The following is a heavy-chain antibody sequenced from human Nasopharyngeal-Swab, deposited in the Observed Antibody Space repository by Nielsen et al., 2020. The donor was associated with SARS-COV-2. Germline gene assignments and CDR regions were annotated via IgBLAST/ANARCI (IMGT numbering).Heavy chain of an antibody. D-gene: IGHD6-19*01. V-gene: IGHV4-39*01. CDR3: ARLTVPSSGISSGAFVI. J-gene: IGHJ3*02. CDR1: GGSISSGSYY. Sequence: ESLKISCTVSGGSISSGSYYWGWIRQPPGKGLEWIGSIYYSGSTYYNPSLKSRVTISVDTSKNQFSLKLSSVTAADTAVYYCARLTVPSSGISSGAFVIGGKGKMSPSLQ. CDR2: IYYSGST.